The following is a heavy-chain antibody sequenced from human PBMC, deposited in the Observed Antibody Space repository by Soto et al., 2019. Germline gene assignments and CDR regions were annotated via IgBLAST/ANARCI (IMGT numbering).Heavy chain of an antibody. CDR3: ARAIGADFFDY. CDR1: GFTFSNYA. V-gene: IGHV3-23*01. J-gene: IGHJ4*02. D-gene: IGHD6-25*01. CDR2: ISDNGANT. Sequence: PGESLRLSCIASGFTFSNYAMSWVRQAPGKGLEWVSTISDNGANTFIGDSMKDHFDSSRDNSKNTVFLHLSTVRAEGTAIYYCARAIGADFFDYWGQGTPVTVSS.